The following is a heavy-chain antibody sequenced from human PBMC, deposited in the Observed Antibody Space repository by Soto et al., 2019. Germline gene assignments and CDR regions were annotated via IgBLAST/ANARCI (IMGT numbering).Heavy chain of an antibody. J-gene: IGHJ3*02. CDR3: ARDAGGRITMIVTDAFDI. D-gene: IGHD3-22*01. CDR1: GDTFSSYS. CDR2: IIPILGIA. V-gene: IGHV1-69*04. Sequence: SVKVSCKASGDTFSSYSISWVRQAPGQGLEWMGRIIPILGIADYAQKFQGRVTITADSSTSTAYMELSSLRSEDTAVYYCARDAGGRITMIVTDAFDIWG.